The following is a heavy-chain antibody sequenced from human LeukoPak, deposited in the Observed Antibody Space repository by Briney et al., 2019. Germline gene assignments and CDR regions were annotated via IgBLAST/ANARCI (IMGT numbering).Heavy chain of an antibody. CDR3: ARLSIVGATTIRDY. CDR1: GGSISSYY. V-gene: IGHV4-59*08. Sequence: PSETLSLTCTVSGGSISSYYWSWIRQPPGKGLEWIGYIYYSGSTNYNPSLKSRVTISVDTSKNQFSLKLSSVTAADTAVYYCARLSIVGATTIRDYWGQGTLVTVSS. CDR2: IYYSGST. D-gene: IGHD1-26*01. J-gene: IGHJ4*02.